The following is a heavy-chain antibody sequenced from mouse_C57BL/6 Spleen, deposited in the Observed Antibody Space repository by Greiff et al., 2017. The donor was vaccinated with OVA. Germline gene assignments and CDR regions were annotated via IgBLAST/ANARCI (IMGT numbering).Heavy chain of an antibody. Sequence: QVQLQQPGAELVMPGASVKLSCKASGYTFTSYWMHWVKQRPGQGLEWIGEIDPSDSYTNYNQKFKGKSTLTVDKSSSPAYMQLSSLTSEDSAVYYCARPALFITTVVFDYWGQGTTLTVSS. CDR3: ARPALFITTVVFDY. D-gene: IGHD1-1*01. V-gene: IGHV1-69*01. CDR2: IDPSDSYT. J-gene: IGHJ2*01. CDR1: GYTFTSYW.